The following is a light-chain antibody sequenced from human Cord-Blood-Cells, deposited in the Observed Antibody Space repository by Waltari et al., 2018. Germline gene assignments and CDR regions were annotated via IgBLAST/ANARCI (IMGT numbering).Light chain of an antibody. V-gene: IGLV2-23*01. CDR1: SRAVGSYNL. CDR2: EGS. Sequence: QSALTQPASVSGSPGQSITISCTGTSRAVGSYNLVSCYQQHPGKAPKPTIYEGSKRPSGVSNLFSGSKSGNTASLTIAGRQAEDEADYYCCSYAGSSTVVFGGGTKLTVL. CDR3: CSYAGSSTVV. J-gene: IGLJ2*01.